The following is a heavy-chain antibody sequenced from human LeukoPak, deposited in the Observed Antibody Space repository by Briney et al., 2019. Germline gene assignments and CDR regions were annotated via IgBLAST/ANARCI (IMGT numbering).Heavy chain of an antibody. CDR1: GGSISSSNW. D-gene: IGHD6-13*01. CDR3: ARSGLRGSSWFGIDY. Sequence: SETLSLTCAVSGGSISSSNWWRCVRQPPGEGLEWIAGSYHSGSTNYNPSLKSRVTMSVDNSKNQLSLKMSSVTAADTAVYYCARSGLRGSSWFGIDYWGQGTLVTVSS. J-gene: IGHJ4*02. V-gene: IGHV4-4*02. CDR2: SYHSGST.